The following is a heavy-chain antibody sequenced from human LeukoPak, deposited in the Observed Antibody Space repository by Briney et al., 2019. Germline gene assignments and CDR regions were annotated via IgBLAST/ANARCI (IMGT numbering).Heavy chain of an antibody. J-gene: IGHJ6*03. CDR3: ARGQRAHVEWSNYMDV. V-gene: IGHV3-64*01. CDR1: GFTLSSYA. D-gene: IGHD3-3*01. Sequence: PGGSLRLSCAPSGFTLSSYAMHWVRQAPGKGLEYVSAVGTNGFSTYYSNSVKGRFTISRDNSTNTLYLQMNSLRTEDTAVYYCARGQRAHVEWSNYMDVWGKGTTVIVSS. CDR2: VGTNGFST.